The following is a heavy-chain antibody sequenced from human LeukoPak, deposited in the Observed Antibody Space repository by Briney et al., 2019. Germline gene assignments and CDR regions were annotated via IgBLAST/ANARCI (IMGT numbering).Heavy chain of an antibody. CDR3: GRDPNGDYVGAFDF. J-gene: IGHJ3*01. CDR2: IRGSGDGT. D-gene: IGHD4-17*01. V-gene: IGHV3-23*01. CDR1: GFTFSNYA. Sequence: TGGSLRLSCGAAGFTFSNYAMTWVRQAPGKGLEWVSSIRGSGDGTSYADSVKGRFTMSRDNYQNTLYLQMNSLRAEGTAIYYCGRDPNGDYVGAFDFRGQGTLVTVPS.